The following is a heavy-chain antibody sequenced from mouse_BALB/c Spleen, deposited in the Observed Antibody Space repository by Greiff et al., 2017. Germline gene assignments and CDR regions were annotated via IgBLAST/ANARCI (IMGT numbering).Heavy chain of an antibody. CDR1: GYSITSDYA. CDR3: ARLTTVVGFDY. CDR2: ISYSGST. D-gene: IGHD1-1*01. Sequence: EVQLQQSGPGLVKPSQSLSLTCTVTGYSITSDYAWNWIRQFPGNKLEWMGYISYSGSTSYNPSLKSRISITRDTSKNQFFLQLNSVTTEDTATYYCARLTTVVGFDYWGQGTTLTVSS. V-gene: IGHV3-2*02. J-gene: IGHJ2*01.